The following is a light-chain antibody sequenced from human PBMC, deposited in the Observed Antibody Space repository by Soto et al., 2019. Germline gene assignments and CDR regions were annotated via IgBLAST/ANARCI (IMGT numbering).Light chain of an antibody. Sequence: EIVMTQSPATLSVSPGERATLSCRASQSVSSNLAWYQQKPSQDPRLLIYGPSTRATGIPARFSGSGSGTEFTLTISSLQSEVFAVYYCQQYNNWPPYTFGQGTKLEIK. CDR3: QQYNNWPPYT. V-gene: IGKV3-15*01. CDR1: QSVSSN. CDR2: GPS. J-gene: IGKJ2*01.